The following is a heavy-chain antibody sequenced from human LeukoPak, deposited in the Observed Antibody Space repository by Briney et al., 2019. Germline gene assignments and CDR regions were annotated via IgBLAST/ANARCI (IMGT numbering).Heavy chain of an antibody. V-gene: IGHV4-34*01. CDR3: ARGRRYSGGSFDY. D-gene: IGHD1-26*01. CDR1: GGSFSGYY. Sequence: PSGTLSLTCAVYGGSFSGYYWSWIRQPPGKGLEWIGEINHSGSTNYNPSLKSRVTISVDTSKNLFSLKLSSVTAADTAVYYCARGRRYSGGSFDYWGQGTLVTVSS. CDR2: INHSGST. J-gene: IGHJ4*02.